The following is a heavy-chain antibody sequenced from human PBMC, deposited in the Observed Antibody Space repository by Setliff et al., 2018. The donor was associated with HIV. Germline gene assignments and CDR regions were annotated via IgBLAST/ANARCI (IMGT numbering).Heavy chain of an antibody. CDR3: ARADETTIFGVVYSVGYWFDP. Sequence: SVKVSCKASGGTFSSYAISWVRQAPGQGLKWMGGIIPILGTTNYAQKFQGRVTMTTDTSTSTAYMELRSLRSDDTAVYYCARADETTIFGVVYSVGYWFDPWGQGTLVTVSS. CDR2: IIPILGTT. V-gene: IGHV1-69*05. J-gene: IGHJ5*02. CDR1: GGTFSSYA. D-gene: IGHD3-3*01.